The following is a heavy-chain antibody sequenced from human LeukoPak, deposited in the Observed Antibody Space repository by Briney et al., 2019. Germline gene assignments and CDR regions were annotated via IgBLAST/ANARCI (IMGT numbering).Heavy chain of an antibody. CDR3: ARDLPSYYYDSSGYYDF. J-gene: IGHJ4*02. Sequence: ASVKVSCKASGYTFTGYYVYWVRQAPGQGLEWMGWINPNSGGTNYAQKLQGRVTMITDTFTNTAYMELRSLRSDDTAVYYCARDLPSYYYDSSGYYDFWGQGTLVTVSS. CDR1: GYTFTGYY. CDR2: INPNSGGT. D-gene: IGHD3-22*01. V-gene: IGHV1-2*02.